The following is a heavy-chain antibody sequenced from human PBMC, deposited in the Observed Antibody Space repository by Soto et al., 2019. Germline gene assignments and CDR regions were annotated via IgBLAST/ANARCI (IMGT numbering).Heavy chain of an antibody. V-gene: IGHV3-33*01. CDR3: ARDEVGYSGYDAFYYYYGMDV. J-gene: IGHJ6*02. D-gene: IGHD5-12*01. Sequence: PGGSLRLSCAASGFTFSSYGVHWVRQAPGKGLEWVAVIWYDGSNKYYADSVKGRFTISRDNSKNTLYLQMNSLRAEDTAVYYCARDEVGYSGYDAFYYYYGMDVWGQGTTVTVSS. CDR2: IWYDGSNK. CDR1: GFTFSSYG.